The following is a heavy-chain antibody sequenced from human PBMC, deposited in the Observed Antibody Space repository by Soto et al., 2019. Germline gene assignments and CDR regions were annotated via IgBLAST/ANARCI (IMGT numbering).Heavy chain of an antibody. CDR3: ARQIYDSDTGPNFQYYFES. D-gene: IGHD3-22*01. J-gene: IGHJ4*01. CDR1: GYSFAGYW. V-gene: IGHV5-10-1*01. Sequence: GESLKISCKGSGYSFAGYWITWVRQKPGKGLEWMGRIDPSDSQTYYSPSFRGHVAISATKSITTVFLQWSSLRASDTAMYYCARQIYDSDTGPNFQYYFESWGQGTPVAVSS. CDR2: IDPSDSQT.